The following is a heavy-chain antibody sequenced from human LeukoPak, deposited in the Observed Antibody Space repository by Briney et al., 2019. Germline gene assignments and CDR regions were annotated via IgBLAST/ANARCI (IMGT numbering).Heavy chain of an antibody. CDR3: ARDLAITVFRGSY. CDR2: ISSSSSYI. CDR1: GFTFSSYS. D-gene: IGHD3-10*01. Sequence: GGSLRLSCAASGFTFSSYSMNWVRQAPGKGLEWVSSISSSSSYIYYADSVKGRFTISRDNAKNSLYLQMNSLRAEDTAIYYCARDLAITVFRGSYWGQGTLVTVSS. J-gene: IGHJ4*02. V-gene: IGHV3-21*01.